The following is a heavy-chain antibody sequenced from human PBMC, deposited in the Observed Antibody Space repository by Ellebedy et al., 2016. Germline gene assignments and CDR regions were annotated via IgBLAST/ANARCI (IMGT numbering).Heavy chain of an antibody. J-gene: IGHJ4*02. CDR2: ISGGGDDT. V-gene: IGHV3-23*01. CDR1: GFTFSNYF. Sequence: GESLKISXATSGFTFSNYFMTWIRQAPGKGLEWVATISGGGDDTFFADSVKGRFTISRDNSKNTLFLQMHSLRVEDTALYYCAKDRRVGAANYWGQGTLVIVSS. D-gene: IGHD2-15*01. CDR3: AKDRRVGAANY.